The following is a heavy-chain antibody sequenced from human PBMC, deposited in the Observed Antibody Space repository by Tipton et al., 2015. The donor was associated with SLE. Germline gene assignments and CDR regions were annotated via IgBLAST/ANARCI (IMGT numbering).Heavy chain of an antibody. V-gene: IGHV3-11*04. CDR2: ISSSGSTI. D-gene: IGHD1-7*01. J-gene: IGHJ4*02. Sequence: GSLRLSCTVSGGSISSSSYYWGWIRQPPGKGLEWVSYISSSGSTIYYADSVKGRFTISRDNSKNTLYLQMNSLRAEDTAVYYCARDLGPPTGTTPHFDYWGQGTLVTVSS. CDR3: ARDLGPPTGTTPHFDY. CDR1: GGSISSSSYY.